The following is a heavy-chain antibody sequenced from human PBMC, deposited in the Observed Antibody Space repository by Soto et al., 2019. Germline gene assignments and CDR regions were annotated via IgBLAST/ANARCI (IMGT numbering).Heavy chain of an antibody. CDR3: ARDLGGSTPSNWFDP. CDR1: GYTFTSYG. Sequence: ASAKVSCKASGYTFTSYGISWVRQAPGQGLEWMGWISAYNGNTNYAQKLQGRVTMTTDTSTSTAYMELRSLRSDDTAVYYCARDLGGSTPSNWFDPWGQGTLVTVSS. J-gene: IGHJ5*02. V-gene: IGHV1-18*04. CDR2: ISAYNGNT.